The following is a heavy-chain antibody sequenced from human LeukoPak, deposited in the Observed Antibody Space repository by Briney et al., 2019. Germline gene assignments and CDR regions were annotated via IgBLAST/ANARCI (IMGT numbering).Heavy chain of an antibody. Sequence: GASVKVSCKVSGYTLTELSMHWVRQAPGKGLEWMGGFDPEDGETTYAQKFQGRVTMTEDTSTDTAYMELSSLRSEDTAVYYCATEPSRWLQFNHYFDYWGQGTLVTVSS. V-gene: IGHV1-24*01. CDR1: GYTLTELS. J-gene: IGHJ4*02. D-gene: IGHD5-24*01. CDR3: ATEPSRWLQFNHYFDY. CDR2: FDPEDGET.